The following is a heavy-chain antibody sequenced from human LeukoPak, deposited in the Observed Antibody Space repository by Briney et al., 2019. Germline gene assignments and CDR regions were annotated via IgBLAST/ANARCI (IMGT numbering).Heavy chain of an antibody. D-gene: IGHD6-25*01. Sequence: GGSLRLSCAASGFTFSSYSMNWVRQAPGKGLEWVANINPDGGQKYYVDSVKGRFTISRDNAENSLILQMNRLRVEETAVYYCFSGGGSWGQGTLVTVSS. V-gene: IGHV3-7*01. J-gene: IGHJ5*02. CDR2: INPDGGQK. CDR3: FSGGGS. CDR1: GFTFSSYS.